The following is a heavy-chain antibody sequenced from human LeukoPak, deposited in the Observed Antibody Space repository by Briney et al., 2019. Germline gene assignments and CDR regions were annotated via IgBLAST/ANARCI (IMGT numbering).Heavy chain of an antibody. CDR2: ISSSGSTI. J-gene: IGHJ4*02. CDR3: ARDLGSFYFDY. V-gene: IGHV3-48*03. D-gene: IGHD6-25*01. CDR1: GFTFSSYE. Sequence: SGGSLRLSCAASGFTFSSYEMNWVRQAPGKGLEWVSYISSSGSTIYYADSVKGRFTISRDNSKNTLYLQMNSLRAEDTAVYYCARDLGSFYFDYWGQGTLVTVSS.